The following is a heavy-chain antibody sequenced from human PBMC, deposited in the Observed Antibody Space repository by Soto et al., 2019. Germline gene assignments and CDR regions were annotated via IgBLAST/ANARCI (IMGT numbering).Heavy chain of an antibody. CDR1: GGSISSGGYY. CDR3: ARDSRGYCSGGSCYFTPSDAFDI. CDR2: IYYSGST. V-gene: IGHV4-31*03. D-gene: IGHD2-15*01. Sequence: SETLSLTCTVSGGSISSGGYYWSWIRQHPGKGLEWIGYIYYSGSTYYNSSLKSRVTISVDTSKNQFSLKLSSVTAADTAVYYCARDSRGYCSGGSCYFTPSDAFDIWGQGTMVTVSS. J-gene: IGHJ3*02.